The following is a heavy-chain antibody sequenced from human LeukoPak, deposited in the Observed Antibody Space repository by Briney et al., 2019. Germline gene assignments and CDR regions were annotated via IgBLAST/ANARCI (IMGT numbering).Heavy chain of an antibody. J-gene: IGHJ4*02. CDR1: GFTFRRYS. CDR3: ARDERQYSSSWYGVDY. V-gene: IGHV3-48*04. CDR2: ISSSSSTI. Sequence: GGSLRLSCAASGFTFRRYSMNWVRQAPGKGLEWVSYISSSSSTIYYADSVKGRFTISRDNAKNSLYLQMNSLRAEDTAVYYCARDERQYSSSWYGVDYWGQGTLVTVSS. D-gene: IGHD6-13*01.